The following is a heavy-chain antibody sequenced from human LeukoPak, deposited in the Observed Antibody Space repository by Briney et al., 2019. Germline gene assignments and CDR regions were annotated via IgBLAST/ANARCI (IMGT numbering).Heavy chain of an antibody. CDR3: AKSGGYGLIDY. CDR2: IYHSGST. D-gene: IGHD1-26*01. Sequence: SETLSLTCTVSGYSISSGYYWGWIRQPPGKGLEWIGSIYHSGSTYYNPSLKSRVTISVDTSKNQFSLRLNSVTAADTAMYYCAKSGGYGLIDYWGQGTRVTVSS. V-gene: IGHV4-38-2*02. CDR1: GYSISSGYY. J-gene: IGHJ4*02.